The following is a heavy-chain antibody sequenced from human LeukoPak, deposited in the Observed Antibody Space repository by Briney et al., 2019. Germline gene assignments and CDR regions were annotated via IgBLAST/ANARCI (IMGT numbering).Heavy chain of an antibody. CDR3: AKERATTTAFDY. Sequence: GGSLRLSCAASGFTFSSNAMNWVRQAPGKGLEWVSIISGSGGSTYYADSVKGRFTISRDNSKNTLYLQMNSLRVEDTAVYYWAKERATTTAFDYWGQGTLVTVSS. CDR1: GFTFSSNA. CDR2: ISGSGGST. V-gene: IGHV3-23*01. J-gene: IGHJ4*02. D-gene: IGHD1-1*01.